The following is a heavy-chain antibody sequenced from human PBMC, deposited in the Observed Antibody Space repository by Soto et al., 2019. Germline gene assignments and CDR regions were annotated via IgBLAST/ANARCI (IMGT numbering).Heavy chain of an antibody. CDR2: ISGLNGNT. CDR1: GYIFSTYG. V-gene: IGHV1-18*01. D-gene: IGHD2-2*01. J-gene: IGHJ6*02. CDR3: ARAEAYTTSWYAMDV. Sequence: QAQLVQSVAEVKKPGASVKVSCKASGYIFSTYGVTWVRQAPGQGLEWMGWISGLNGNTDDGQKLQGRVSMTIDTSTSTAYMDLRSLRSDDTAVYYCARAEAYTTSWYAMDVWGQGTTVIVSS.